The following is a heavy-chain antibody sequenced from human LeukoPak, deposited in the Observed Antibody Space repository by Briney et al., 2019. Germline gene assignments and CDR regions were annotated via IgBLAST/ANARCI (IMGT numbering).Heavy chain of an antibody. D-gene: IGHD6-19*01. CDR3: ARRLGSAVASSNYGFGP. V-gene: IGHV4-61*05. J-gene: IGHJ5*02. CDR2: TSYSGST. CDR1: GGSISVTNYY. Sequence: PSETLSLTCTVCGGSISVTNYYWRWIRQPPGKGLEWIGHTSYSGSTNYNPSLKSRVTISLDTSENQFSLKLSSVTAADTAIYYCARRLGSAVASSNYGFGPWGQGTLVTVSS.